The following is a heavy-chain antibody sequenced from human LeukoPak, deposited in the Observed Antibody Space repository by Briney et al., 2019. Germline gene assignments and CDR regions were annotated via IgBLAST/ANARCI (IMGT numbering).Heavy chain of an antibody. CDR3: ARGGGKTIPSVGP. J-gene: IGHJ5*02. V-gene: IGHV4-34*01. Sequence: SETLSLTCAVYGGSFSGYYWSWIRQPPGKGLEWIGEVNHSGSTNYNPSLKSRVTISVDTSKNQFSLKLSSVTAADTAVYYCARGGGKTIPSVGPWGQGTLVTVSS. CDR2: VNHSGST. D-gene: IGHD3-16*01. CDR1: GGSFSGYY.